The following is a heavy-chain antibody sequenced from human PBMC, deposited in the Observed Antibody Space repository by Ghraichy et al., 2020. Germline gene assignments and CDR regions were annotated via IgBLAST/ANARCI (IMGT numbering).Heavy chain of an antibody. J-gene: IGHJ6*02. D-gene: IGHD6-19*01. CDR2: ISANGVTT. V-gene: IGHV3-23*01. CDR3: VRQWLRGHEYYGMDA. Sequence: LSLTCAASGFSFRDYAMTWVRQAPGKGLEWVVAISANGVTTASADSVRGRFTVSRDNFNSVLHLEMNGLRAEDSAVYYCVRQWLRGHEYYGMDAWGQGTTVTVSS. CDR1: GFSFRDYA.